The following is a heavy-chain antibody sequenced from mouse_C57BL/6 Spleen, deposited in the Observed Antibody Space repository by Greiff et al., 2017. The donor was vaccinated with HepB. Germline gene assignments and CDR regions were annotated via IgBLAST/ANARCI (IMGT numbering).Heavy chain of an antibody. D-gene: IGHD2-4*01. V-gene: IGHV1-82*01. CDR2: IYPGDGDT. J-gene: IGHJ2*01. Sequence: QVQLKESGPELVKPGASVKISCKASGYAFSSSWMNWVKQRPGKGLEWIGRIYPGDGDTNYNGKFKGKATLTADKSSSTAYMQLSSLTSEDSAVYFCARSHYDYDVLADYWGQGTTLTVSS. CDR1: GYAFSSSW. CDR3: ARSHYDYDVLADY.